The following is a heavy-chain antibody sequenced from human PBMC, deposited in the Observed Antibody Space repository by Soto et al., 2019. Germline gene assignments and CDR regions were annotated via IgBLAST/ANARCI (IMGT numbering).Heavy chain of an antibody. CDR2: IIPIFGTA. D-gene: IGHD6-19*01. CDR3: ARTHSSGWYSYYYGMDV. Sequence: GASVKVSCKASGGTFSSYAISWVRQAPGQGLEWMGGIIPIFGTANYAQKFQGRVTITADESTSTAYMELSSLRSEDTAVYYCARTHSSGWYSYYYGMDVWGQGTTVTVSS. J-gene: IGHJ6*02. CDR1: GGTFSSYA. V-gene: IGHV1-69*13.